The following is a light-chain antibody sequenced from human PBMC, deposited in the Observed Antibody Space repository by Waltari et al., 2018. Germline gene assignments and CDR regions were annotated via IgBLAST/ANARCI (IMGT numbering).Light chain of an antibody. CDR3: SSYTSSSTVV. CDR1: SSDVGGYNY. Sequence: QSALTQPASVSGSPGQSITISCTGTSSDVGGYNYVSWYQQHPGKAPNLMIYEVSKRPSGVSNRFSGSTSCKTAPLTISGLQAEDEADYYCSSYTSSSTVVFGGGTKLTVL. CDR2: EVS. V-gene: IGLV2-14*01. J-gene: IGLJ2*01.